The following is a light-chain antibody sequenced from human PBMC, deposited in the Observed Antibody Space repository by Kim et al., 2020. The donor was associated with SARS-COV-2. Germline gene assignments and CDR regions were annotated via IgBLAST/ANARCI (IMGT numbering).Light chain of an antibody. J-gene: IGKJ2*03. CDR2: GAS. CDR3: QQYDHWPPYS. CDR1: QSVNSH. V-gene: IGKV3-15*01. Sequence: VSPGDILTLSCRASQSVNSHFAWYQQKPGQAPRLLIYGASTRATGIPVRFSGSGSGTEFTLTISSLQSEDFAVYYCQQYDHWPPYSFGQGTKLEI.